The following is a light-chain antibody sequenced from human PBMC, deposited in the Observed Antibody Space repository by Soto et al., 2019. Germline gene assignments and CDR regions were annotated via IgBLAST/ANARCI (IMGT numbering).Light chain of an antibody. J-gene: IGLJ2*01. CDR2: EVN. Sequence: QSALTQPASVSGSPGQSITISCTGTSSDAGGYNFVSWYQQHPGKAPKLMIFEVNNRPSGVSNRFSGSKSGNTASLTISGLQAEDEADYYCSSWTSSTTQVLGGGTKLTVL. CDR3: SSWTSSTTQV. CDR1: SSDAGGYNF. V-gene: IGLV2-14*01.